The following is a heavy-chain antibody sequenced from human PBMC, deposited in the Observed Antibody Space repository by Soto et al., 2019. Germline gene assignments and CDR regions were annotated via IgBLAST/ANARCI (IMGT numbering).Heavy chain of an antibody. J-gene: IGHJ6*02. CDR2: ISAYNGNT. V-gene: IGHV1-18*01. Sequence: QVQLVQSGAEVKKPGASVKVSCKASGYTFTSYGISWVLQAPGQGLEWMGWISAYNGNTNYAQKLQGRVTMTTDTSTSTAYMELRSLRSDDTAVYYCARVNYYASGSYYYYHMDVWGQGTTVTVSS. CDR3: ARVNYYASGSYYYYHMDV. CDR1: GYTFTSYG. D-gene: IGHD3-10*01.